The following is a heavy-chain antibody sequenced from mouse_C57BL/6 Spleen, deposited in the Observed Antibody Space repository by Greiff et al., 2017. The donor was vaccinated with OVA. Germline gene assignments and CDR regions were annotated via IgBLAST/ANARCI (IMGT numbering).Heavy chain of an antibody. Sequence: VQLQQPGAELVRPGSSVKLSCKASGYTFTSYWMHWVKQRPIQGLEWIGNIDPSDSETHYNQKFKDKATLTVDKSSSTAYMQLRSLTSEDSAVDYCARGIYDGYRYWYFDVWGTGTTVTVSS. CDR3: ARGIYDGYRYWYFDV. J-gene: IGHJ1*03. D-gene: IGHD2-3*01. V-gene: IGHV1-52*01. CDR1: GYTFTSYW. CDR2: IDPSDSET.